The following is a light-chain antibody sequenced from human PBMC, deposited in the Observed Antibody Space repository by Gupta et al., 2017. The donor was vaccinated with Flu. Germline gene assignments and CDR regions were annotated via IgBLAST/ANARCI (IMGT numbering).Light chain of an antibody. CDR3: QQEGSSPLT. V-gene: IGKV3-20*01. J-gene: IGKJ4*01. CDR2: GAS. CDR1: QSVSSSY. Sequence: EIVLTQSPGTLSLSPGERATLSCRASQSVSSSYLAWYQQKPGQAPRLLIYGASSRATGIPYRFSGSGSGTDFTLTISRLEPEDFAVYYCQQEGSSPLTFGGGTKVEIK.